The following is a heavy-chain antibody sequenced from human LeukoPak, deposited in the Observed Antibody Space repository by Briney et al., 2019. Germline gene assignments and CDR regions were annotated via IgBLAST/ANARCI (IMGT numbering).Heavy chain of an antibody. CDR1: GFAFSSYV. CDR2: IGGTGRT. J-gene: IGHJ3*02. Sequence: PGGSLRLSCAASGFAFSSYVINWARQAPGKGLEWVSAIGGTGRTYYADPVKGRFTISRDNSKNTVFLQMNSLRAEDTAIFYCAKDMTTRGAFDIWGQGTMVTVSS. CDR3: AKDMTTRGAFDI. V-gene: IGHV3-23*01. D-gene: IGHD1-1*01.